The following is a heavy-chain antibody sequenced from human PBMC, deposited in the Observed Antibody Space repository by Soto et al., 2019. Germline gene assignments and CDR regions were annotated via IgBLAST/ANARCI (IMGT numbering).Heavy chain of an antibody. CDR3: ATWQGSLNFQY. CDR1: VFTFSLYG. V-gene: IGHV3-33*03. Sequence: GGSLRLSCAASVFTFSLYGMHWVRQSPGKGLEWVAAIWDDGRRKDYADSVKDRLFISRDNSKNTLYLQFDSLRPEDTAVYYCATWQGSLNFQYWGQGTLVTVSS. CDR2: IWDDGRRK. J-gene: IGHJ4*02.